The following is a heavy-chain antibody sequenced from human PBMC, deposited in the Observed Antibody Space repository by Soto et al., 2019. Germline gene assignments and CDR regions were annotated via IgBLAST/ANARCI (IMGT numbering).Heavy chain of an antibody. CDR2: ISGGGDAT. J-gene: IGHJ2*01. CDR1: GFTFFNYA. V-gene: IGHV3-23*01. D-gene: IGHD2-2*01. CDR3: ARKILRPTTRPEYWYFDL. Sequence: EVQLLESGGGLVQPGGSLRLSCAGSGFTFFNYAMNWVRQAPGKGLEWVSSISGGGDATFFPYSVRGRFTFSRDNSKNTVTLQMNGLSVEYTAVYYCARKILRPTTRPEYWYFDLWGRGTLVTVSS.